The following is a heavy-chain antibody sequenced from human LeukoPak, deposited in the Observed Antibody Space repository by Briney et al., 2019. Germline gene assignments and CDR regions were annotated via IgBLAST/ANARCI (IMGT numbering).Heavy chain of an antibody. CDR3: ARGNSIVVVVAATEDYFDY. J-gene: IGHJ4*02. CDR1: GYTFTSYG. Sequence: GASVKVSCKASGYTFTSYGISWVRQAPGQGLEWMGWISAYNGNTNYAQKPQGRVTMTTDTSTSTAYMELRSLRSDDTAVYYCARGNSIVVVVAATEDYFDYWGQGTLVTVSS. V-gene: IGHV1-18*01. CDR2: ISAYNGNT. D-gene: IGHD2-15*01.